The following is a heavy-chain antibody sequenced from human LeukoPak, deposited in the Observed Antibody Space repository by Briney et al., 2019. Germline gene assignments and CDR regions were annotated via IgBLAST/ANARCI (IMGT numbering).Heavy chain of an antibody. J-gene: IGHJ4*02. Sequence: PGGSLRLSCAASGFIFSTYWMSWVRQAPGKGLEWVANIKQDGGEEHYVDSVKGGLTISRDNAKNSLYLQMNSLRAEDTAVYYCARDSYYYDSSLGYWGQGTLVTVSS. D-gene: IGHD3-22*01. CDR1: GFIFSTYW. CDR3: ARDSYYYDSSLGY. CDR2: IKQDGGEE. V-gene: IGHV3-7*01.